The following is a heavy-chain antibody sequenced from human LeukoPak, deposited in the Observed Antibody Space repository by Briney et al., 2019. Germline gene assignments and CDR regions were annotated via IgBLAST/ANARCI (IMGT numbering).Heavy chain of an antibody. CDR3: AKDIGVGNTPYYFDY. D-gene: IGHD1-26*01. CDR2: ISWDGGST. J-gene: IGHJ4*02. V-gene: IGHV3-43D*03. Sequence: GGSLRLSCAASGFTFDDYAMHWVRQAPGKGLEWVSLISWDGGSTYYADSVKGRFTISRDNSKNSLYLQMNSLRAEDTALYYCAKDIGVGNTPYYFDYWGQGTLVTVS. CDR1: GFTFDDYA.